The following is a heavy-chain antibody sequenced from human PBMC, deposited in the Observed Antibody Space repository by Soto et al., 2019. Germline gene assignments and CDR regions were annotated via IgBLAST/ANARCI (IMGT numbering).Heavy chain of an antibody. CDR1: GFTFSSYA. J-gene: IGHJ4*02. Sequence: EVQLLESGGGLIQPGGSLRLSCAVSGFTFSSYAMSWVLQAPGKGPEWVSSISGAGGVTHYADSVRGRFTISRDNSKNTLYLQMNSLSAEDTAVYYCAKDESRGVTVTPDYWSEGTLVTVSS. CDR2: ISGAGGVT. V-gene: IGHV3-23*01. D-gene: IGHD4-17*01. CDR3: AKDESRGVTVTPDY.